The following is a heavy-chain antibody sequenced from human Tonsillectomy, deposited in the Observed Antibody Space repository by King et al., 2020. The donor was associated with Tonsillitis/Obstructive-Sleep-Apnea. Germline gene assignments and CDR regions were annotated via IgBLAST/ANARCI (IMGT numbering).Heavy chain of an antibody. D-gene: IGHD5-18*01. CDR3: ATLRGFVDTAMAEVSWFDT. J-gene: IGHJ5*02. CDR2: MNPNSGDT. CDR1: GYSFTSYD. Sequence: VQLVESGAEVKKPGASVKVSCKASGYSFTSYDVVWVRQATGQGLEWMGWMNPNSGDTGYAQKFQGRVTMTRDTSIGTAYMDLSSLRFEDTAVYYCATLRGFVDTAMAEVSWFDTWGQGTLVTVSS. V-gene: IGHV1-8*01.